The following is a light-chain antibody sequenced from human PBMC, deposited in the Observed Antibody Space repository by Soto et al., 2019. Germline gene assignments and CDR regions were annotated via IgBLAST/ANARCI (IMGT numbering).Light chain of an antibody. CDR2: KAS. Sequence: EIQMTQSPSTLSASVGDRATISCRASQSISIWLAWYQQQPGNAPTSLIYKASSFDSGVPSRFSGSGSGTEFTLTISSLQSDDFAAYYCQQYSTYSPRTFGQGTKVEIK. CDR3: QQYSTYSPRT. V-gene: IGKV1-5*03. J-gene: IGKJ1*01. CDR1: QSISIW.